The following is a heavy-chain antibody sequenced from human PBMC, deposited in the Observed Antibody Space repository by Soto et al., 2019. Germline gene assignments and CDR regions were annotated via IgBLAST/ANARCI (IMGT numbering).Heavy chain of an antibody. Sequence: SVKVSCKASGGTFSSYAISWVRQAPGQGLEWMGGIIPIFGTANYAQKFQGRVTITADESTSTAYMELSRLRSEDTAVYYCARAVLLLVRGVINWFDPWGQGTLVTVSS. CDR2: IIPIFGTA. D-gene: IGHD3-10*01. V-gene: IGHV1-69*13. CDR3: ARAVLLLVRGVINWFDP. CDR1: GGTFSSYA. J-gene: IGHJ5*02.